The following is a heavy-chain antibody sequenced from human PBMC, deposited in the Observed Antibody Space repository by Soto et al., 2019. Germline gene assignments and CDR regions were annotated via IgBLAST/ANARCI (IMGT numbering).Heavy chain of an antibody. Sequence: GGSLRLSCAASGFTFSSYWMHWVRQAPGKGLVWVSRINSDGSSTSYADSVKGRFTISRDNAKNTLYLQMNSLRAEDTAVYYCARDSYYFWSGSTFDYWGQGTLVTVSA. J-gene: IGHJ4*02. CDR3: ARDSYYFWSGSTFDY. CDR1: GFTFSSYW. CDR2: INSDGSST. D-gene: IGHD3-3*01. V-gene: IGHV3-74*01.